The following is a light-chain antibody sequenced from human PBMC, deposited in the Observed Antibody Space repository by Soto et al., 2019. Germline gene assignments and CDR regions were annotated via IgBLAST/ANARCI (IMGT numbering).Light chain of an antibody. CDR2: GAS. Sequence: EIVLTQSPGTLSLSPGERATLSCRASQSVSSSYLAWYQQKPGQAPRLLIYGASSRATGIPDRFSGSGSGTDFTLTISRLEPEDFAVYYCQHYGSAALTFGGGTKLDIK. CDR3: QHYGSAALT. J-gene: IGKJ4*01. V-gene: IGKV3-20*01. CDR1: QSVSSSY.